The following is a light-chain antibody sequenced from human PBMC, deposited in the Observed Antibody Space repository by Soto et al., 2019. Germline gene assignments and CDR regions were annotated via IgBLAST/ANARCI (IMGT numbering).Light chain of an antibody. CDR2: AAS. V-gene: IGKV3-20*01. J-gene: IGKJ1*01. CDR1: QSFSSHF. Sequence: EIVLTQSPGTLSLSPGERATLSCRASQSFSSHFLAWYQQRPGQAPRLLIYAASSRATGIPDRFSGGASGTDFTLTISRLEPEDFAMYYCQQYAISHRTFGQGTKVDIK. CDR3: QQYAISHRT.